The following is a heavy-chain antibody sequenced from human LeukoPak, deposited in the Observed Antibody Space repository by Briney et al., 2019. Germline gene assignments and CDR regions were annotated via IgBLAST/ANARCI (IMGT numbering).Heavy chain of an antibody. V-gene: IGHV3-74*03. CDR3: ARDQRVTGRPDIDY. Sequence: GGSLRLSCAAYGFTFRNHWMHWVRQTPGKGLVWVSRISSDGSSTTYADSVKGRFTISRDNAKNTLYLQMNNLRAEDTAMYYCARDQRVTGRPDIDYWGQGTLVIVSS. CDR1: GFTFRNHW. CDR2: ISSDGSST. J-gene: IGHJ4*02. D-gene: IGHD6-6*01.